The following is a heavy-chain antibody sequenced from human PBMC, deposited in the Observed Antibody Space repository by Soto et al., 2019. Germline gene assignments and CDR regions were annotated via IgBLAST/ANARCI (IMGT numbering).Heavy chain of an antibody. V-gene: IGHV1-69*05. CDR2: IVPRCGTT. Sequence: SVKVAGKASGGNISSDTIARVRQAPGPGLEWMGKIVPRCGTTNYVEKLQGINTITTDASTSTAYKELSSLRSDDTAMSDCARDSIAAAGTGYWGQGPLVTVSS. J-gene: IGHJ4*02. D-gene: IGHD6-13*01. CDR1: GGNISSDT. CDR3: ARDSIAAAGTGY.